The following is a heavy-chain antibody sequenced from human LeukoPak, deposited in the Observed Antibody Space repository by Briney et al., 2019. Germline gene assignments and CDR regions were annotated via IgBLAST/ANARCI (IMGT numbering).Heavy chain of an antibody. J-gene: IGHJ4*02. CDR1: GLRFGSFW. V-gene: IGHV3-7*01. CDR2: INQDGSEK. D-gene: IGHD5-24*01. CDR3: ARERDGRFFDY. Sequence: GGSLRLSCAVSGLRFGSFWMSWVRQAPGKGLEWVANINQDGSEKYFVDSVRGRFTISRDNSKNSLHLQMNTLRAEDSAVYYCARERDGRFFDYWGQGTLVTVSS.